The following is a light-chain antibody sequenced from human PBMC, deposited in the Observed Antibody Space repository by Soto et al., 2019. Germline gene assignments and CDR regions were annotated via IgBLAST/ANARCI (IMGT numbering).Light chain of an antibody. J-gene: IGLJ2*01. Sequence: QSALTQPASVSGSPGQSITMSCTGTSSDIGGYNYVSWYQQRPGKAPKLLIYEVSNRPSGVSDRFSGSKSGNTASLTISGLQAGDEADYYCATWDGSLPGEVFGGGTKLTVL. CDR2: EVS. CDR3: ATWDGSLPGEV. CDR1: SSDIGGYNY. V-gene: IGLV2-14*01.